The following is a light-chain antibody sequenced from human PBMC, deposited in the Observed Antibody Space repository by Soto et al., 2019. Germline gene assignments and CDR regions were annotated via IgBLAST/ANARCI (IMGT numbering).Light chain of an antibody. CDR2: AAS. Sequence: DIQMTQSPSSLSASVGDRVTITCRASQSISSYLNWYQQKPGKAPKLLIYAASSLQSGVPSRFSGSGSGTDFTLTISSLQAEDVAVYYCQQYYANPRTFGQGTKVDIK. CDR1: QSISSY. V-gene: IGKV1-39*01. CDR3: QQYYANPRT. J-gene: IGKJ1*01.